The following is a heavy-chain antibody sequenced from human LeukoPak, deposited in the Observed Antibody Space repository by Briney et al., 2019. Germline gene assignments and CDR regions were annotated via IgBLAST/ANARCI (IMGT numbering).Heavy chain of an antibody. CDR3: ARDHGDHDAFDI. CDR2: IYYSGST. Sequence: SETLSLTCTVSGGSISSGGYYWSWIRQHPGKGLEWIGYIYYSGSTYYNPSLKSRVTISVDTSKSQFSLKLSSVTAADTAVYYCARDHGDHDAFDIWGQGTMVTVSS. J-gene: IGHJ3*02. CDR1: GGSISSGGYY. D-gene: IGHD3-10*01. V-gene: IGHV4-31*03.